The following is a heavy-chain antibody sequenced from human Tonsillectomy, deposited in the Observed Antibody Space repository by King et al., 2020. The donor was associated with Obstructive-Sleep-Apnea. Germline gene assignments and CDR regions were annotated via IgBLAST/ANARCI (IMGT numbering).Heavy chain of an antibody. J-gene: IGHJ1*01. CDR2: ISYDGSNK. V-gene: IGHV3-30*04. CDR3: ARDTKIRGGYYGVDEYFHH. Sequence: VQLVESGGGVVQPGRSLRLSCVASGFSFSDYAMHWFRQAPGKGLEWVALISYDGSNKYYAASVKGRFTISRDNSKNTLYLQMNRLSVEDTAVYYCARDTKIRGGYYGVDEYFHHWGQGTLVSVSS. CDR1: GFSFSDYA. D-gene: IGHD3-22*01.